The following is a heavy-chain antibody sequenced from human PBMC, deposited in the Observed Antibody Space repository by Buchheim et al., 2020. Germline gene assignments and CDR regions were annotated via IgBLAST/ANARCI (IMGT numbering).Heavy chain of an antibody. CDR2: INPNSGGT. V-gene: IGHV1-2*04. D-gene: IGHD6-13*01. CDR1: GYTFTGYY. Sequence: QVQLVQSGAEVKKPGASVKVSCKASGYTFTGYYMHWVRQAPGQGLEWMGWINPNSGGTNYAQKFQGWVTMTRDTPISTAYMELSRLRSDDTAVYYCAREEGRSSSWPGHNWFDPWGQGTL. J-gene: IGHJ5*02. CDR3: AREEGRSSSWPGHNWFDP.